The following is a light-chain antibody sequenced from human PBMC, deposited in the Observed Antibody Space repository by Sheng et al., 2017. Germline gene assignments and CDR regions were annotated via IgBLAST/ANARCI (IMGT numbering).Light chain of an antibody. CDR2: DDD. CDR1: NVGTKS. Sequence: SYVLTQPPSVSVAPGQTAIITCGGHNVGTKSVHWYQQRPGQAPVLVVYDDDHRPSGIPERVSGSNSGNTATLTISRVEAGXEADYFCQVWDSSDNYVFGTGTKVTVL. J-gene: IGLJ1*01. CDR3: QVWDSSDNYV. V-gene: IGLV3-21*02.